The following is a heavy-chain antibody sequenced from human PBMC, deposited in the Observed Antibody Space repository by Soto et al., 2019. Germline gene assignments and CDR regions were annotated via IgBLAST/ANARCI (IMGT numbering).Heavy chain of an antibody. CDR3: ATSQKGYNWNCFDH. CDR1: GGSISSSSHY. J-gene: IGHJ4*02. V-gene: IGHV4-39*01. D-gene: IGHD1-20*01. Sequence: LSLTCTVSGGSISSSSHYWGWIRQPPGKGLEWIGSVFYTGFTSYNPSLESRVSVSVDTSKNQFSLKVSGVSAADTAVYYCATSQKGYNWNCFDHWGQGTLVTVSS. CDR2: VFYTGFT.